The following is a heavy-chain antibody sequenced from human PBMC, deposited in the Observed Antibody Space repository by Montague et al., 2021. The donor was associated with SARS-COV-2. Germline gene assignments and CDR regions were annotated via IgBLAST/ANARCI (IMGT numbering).Heavy chain of an antibody. V-gene: IGHV6-1*01. J-gene: IGHJ4*02. D-gene: IGHD4-17*01. CDR2: TNYRSKWTS. Sequence: CAISGDSVCSNTAAWNWIRQSPSRGLEWLGRTNYRSKWTSDYATSVEGRISIDPDTSKNQFFLHLRSVTPEDTGVYYCVRGTGSAQAGFDAWGQGTLVTVSS. CDR3: VRGTGSAQAGFDA. CDR1: GDSVCSNTAA.